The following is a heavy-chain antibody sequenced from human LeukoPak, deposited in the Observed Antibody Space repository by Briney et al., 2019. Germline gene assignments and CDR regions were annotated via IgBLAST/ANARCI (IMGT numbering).Heavy chain of an antibody. V-gene: IGHV3-48*02. D-gene: IGHD4-17*01. Sequence: PGGSLRLSCAASGFTFRTYSMNWVRQAPGKGLEWVSYISSSSTIHYADSVRGRFTISRDNAKNSLYLQINSPRDEDTAVYYCARAFYGDYGMDVWGQGITVTVSS. J-gene: IGHJ6*02. CDR3: ARAFYGDYGMDV. CDR1: GFTFRTYS. CDR2: ISSSSTI.